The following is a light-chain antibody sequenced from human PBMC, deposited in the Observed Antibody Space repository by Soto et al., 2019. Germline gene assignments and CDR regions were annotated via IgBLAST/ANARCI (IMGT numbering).Light chain of an antibody. CDR3: CSYAANYVL. J-gene: IGLJ2*01. Sequence: QSALTQPRSVSGSPGQSVTISCTGTSNIVGAYNSVSWYQQNPGKAPKLIIYDVIKQPSGVPDRFSGSKSATTASLTISGLQADDEADYYCCSYAANYVLFGGGTQLTVL. V-gene: IGLV2-11*01. CDR2: DVI. CDR1: SNIVGAYNS.